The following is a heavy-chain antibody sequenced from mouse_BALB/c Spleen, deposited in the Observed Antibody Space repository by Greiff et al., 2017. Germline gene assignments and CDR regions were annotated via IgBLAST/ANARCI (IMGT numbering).Heavy chain of an antibody. J-gene: IGHJ3*01. CDR3: ARPQY. V-gene: IGHV5-12-1*01. Sequence: VQLQQSGGGLVKPGGSLKLSCAASGFAFSSYDMSWVRQTPEKRLEWVAYISSGGGSTYYPDTVKGRFTISRDNAKNTLYLQMSSLKSEDTAMYYCARPQYWGQGTLVTVSA. CDR2: ISSGGGST. CDR1: GFAFSSYD.